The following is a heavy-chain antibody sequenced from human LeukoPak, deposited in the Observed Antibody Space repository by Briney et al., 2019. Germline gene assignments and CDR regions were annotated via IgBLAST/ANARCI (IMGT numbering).Heavy chain of an antibody. D-gene: IGHD5-18*01. CDR3: ASPKGYSYGLNDAFDI. V-gene: IGHV1-18*01. J-gene: IGHJ3*02. CDR1: GYTFTSYG. CDR2: ISAYNGNT. Sequence: ASVKVSCKASGYTFTSYGISWVRQAPGQGLEWMGWISAYNGNTNYAQKLQGRVTMTTDTSTSKAYMELRSLRSDDTAVYYCASPKGYSYGLNDAFDIWGQGTMVTVSS.